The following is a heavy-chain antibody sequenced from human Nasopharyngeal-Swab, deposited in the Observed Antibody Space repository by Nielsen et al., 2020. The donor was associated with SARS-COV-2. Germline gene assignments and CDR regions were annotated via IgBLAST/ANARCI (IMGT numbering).Heavy chain of an antibody. CDR2: IVGSGDISGSGGNT. CDR3: AKDLRGPYFF. V-gene: IGHV3-23*01. Sequence: GESLKISCATPGFSVSSNYMSWVRQAPGKGLEWVAAIVGSGDISGSGGNTYYADSVKGRFTISRDNSKNTLSLQMNSLRAEDTAVYYCAKDLRGPYFFWGQGTLVTVSS. J-gene: IGHJ4*02. D-gene: IGHD2/OR15-2a*01. CDR1: GFSVSSNY.